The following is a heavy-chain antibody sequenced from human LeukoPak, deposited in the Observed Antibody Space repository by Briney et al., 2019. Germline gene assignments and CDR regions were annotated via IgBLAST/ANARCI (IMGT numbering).Heavy chain of an antibody. CDR1: GFNFNTET. D-gene: IGHD2-21*02. J-gene: IGHJ4*02. Sequence: GGSLRLSCAASGFNFNTETMNWVRQAPGKGLEWLSSIDSSSSSKFYAHSVRGRFVISRDNARKSLYLQMNSVTAEDTAVYFCLRGDRRDFWGQGTLLVVSS. V-gene: IGHV3-21*01. CDR2: IDSSSSSK. CDR3: LRGDRRDF.